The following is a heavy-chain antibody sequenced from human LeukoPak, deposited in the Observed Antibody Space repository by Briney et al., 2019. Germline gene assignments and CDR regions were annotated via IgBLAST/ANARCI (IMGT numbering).Heavy chain of an antibody. Sequence: GGSLRLSCAASGFTFSSYGMHWVRQAPGKGLDWVAIISNDGSKKYYADSVKGRFTISRDNSKNTLSLQVSSLRTEDTAVYYCAKDRYSYAFEYSDSWGQGTLVTVSS. CDR1: GFTFSSYG. CDR2: ISNDGSKK. D-gene: IGHD5-18*01. CDR3: AKDRYSYAFEYSDS. V-gene: IGHV3-30*18. J-gene: IGHJ4*02.